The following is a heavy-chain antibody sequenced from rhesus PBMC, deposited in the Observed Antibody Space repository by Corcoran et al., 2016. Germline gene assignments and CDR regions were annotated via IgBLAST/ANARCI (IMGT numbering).Heavy chain of an antibody. CDR1: GGSISSRYC. J-gene: IGHJ4*01. V-gene: IGHV4-93*01. Sequence: QVQLQESGPGVVKPSETLSLTCAVSGGSISSRYCWSWIRQSPGKGLEWIGGIYGSGGSTEYNPSLKSRVTISKDTSKNQFSLKPTSVTAGDTAVYYCARGRLDYWGQGDLVTVSS. CDR2: IYGSGGST. CDR3: ARGRLDY.